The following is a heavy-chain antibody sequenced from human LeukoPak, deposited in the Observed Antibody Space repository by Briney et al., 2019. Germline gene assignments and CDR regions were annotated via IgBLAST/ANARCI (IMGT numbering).Heavy chain of an antibody. CDR3: ARESFAARWD. Sequence: GGSLRLSCAASGFTFSNAWMSWVRQAPGKGLEWVGRIKSKTDGGTTDYAAPVKGRFTISRDDSKNTLYLQMNSLRAEDTAVYYCARESFAARWDWGQGTLVTVSS. D-gene: IGHD6-6*01. J-gene: IGHJ4*02. V-gene: IGHV3-15*01. CDR1: GFTFSNAW. CDR2: IKSKTDGGTT.